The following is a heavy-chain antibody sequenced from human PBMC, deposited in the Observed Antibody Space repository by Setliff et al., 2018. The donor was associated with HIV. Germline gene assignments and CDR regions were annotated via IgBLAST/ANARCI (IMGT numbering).Heavy chain of an antibody. CDR3: ARQGAVTGHSFDY. D-gene: IGHD6-19*01. V-gene: IGHV4-39*01. CDR2: IFYTGST. J-gene: IGHJ4*02. Sequence: PSETLSLTCSVSGVSTSSSTYYWGWIRQPPGKGLEWIGYIFYTGSTYYNPSLKSRVTISVDTSKNHFSLRLSHVTAADTAVYYGARQGAVTGHSFDYWGQGALVTVSS. CDR1: GVSTSSSTYY.